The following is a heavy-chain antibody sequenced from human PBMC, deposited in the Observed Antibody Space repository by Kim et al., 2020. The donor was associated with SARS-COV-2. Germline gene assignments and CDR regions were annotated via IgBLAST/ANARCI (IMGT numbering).Heavy chain of an antibody. J-gene: IGHJ5*02. Sequence: VKGRITIYRDKSKNTVYLQMNSLRAEDTAVYYCARTKPRTLLLWFGELSPWGQGTLVTVSS. CDR3: ARTKPRTLLLWFGELSP. V-gene: IGHV3-30*01. D-gene: IGHD3-10*01.